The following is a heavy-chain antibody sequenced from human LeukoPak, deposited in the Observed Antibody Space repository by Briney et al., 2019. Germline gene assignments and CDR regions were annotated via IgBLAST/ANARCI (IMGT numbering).Heavy chain of an antibody. CDR3: ARGGNSPRGIDY. J-gene: IGHJ4*02. CDR1: GGSFSGYY. D-gene: IGHD4-23*01. Sequence: SETLSLTCAVYGGSFSGYYWSWIRQPPGKGLEWIGEINHSGSTNYNPSLKSRVTTSVDTSKNQFSLKLSSVTAADTAVYYCARGGNSPRGIDYWGQGTLVTVSS. V-gene: IGHV4-34*01. CDR2: INHSGST.